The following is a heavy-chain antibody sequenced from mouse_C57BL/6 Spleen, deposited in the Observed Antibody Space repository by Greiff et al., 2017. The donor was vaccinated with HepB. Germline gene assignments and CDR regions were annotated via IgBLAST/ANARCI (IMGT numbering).Heavy chain of an antibody. D-gene: IGHD1-1*01. CDR3: TNLYYGSSPAWFAY. CDR2: ISSGGDYI. J-gene: IGHJ3*01. V-gene: IGHV5-9-1*02. Sequence: EVQRVESGEGLVKPGGSLKLSCAASGFTFSSYAMSWVRQTPEKRLEWVAYISSGGDYIYYADTVKGRFTISRDNARNTLYLQMSSLKSEDTAMYYCTNLYYGSSPAWFAYWGQGTLVTVSA. CDR1: GFTFSSYA.